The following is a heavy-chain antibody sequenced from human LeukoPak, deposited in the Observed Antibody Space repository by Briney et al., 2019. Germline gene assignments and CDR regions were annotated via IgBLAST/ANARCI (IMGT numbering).Heavy chain of an antibody. Sequence: GGSLRLSCAASAFTFSNYYMSWVRQAPGKGLEWVANIKQDGSEKWYADSVKGRFTISRDNAKNSLYLQMNSLRAEDTAVYYCARESHVTREDYWGQGTLVTVSS. D-gene: IGHD3-10*01. CDR3: ARESHVTREDY. J-gene: IGHJ4*02. V-gene: IGHV3-7*03. CDR2: IKQDGSEK. CDR1: AFTFSNYY.